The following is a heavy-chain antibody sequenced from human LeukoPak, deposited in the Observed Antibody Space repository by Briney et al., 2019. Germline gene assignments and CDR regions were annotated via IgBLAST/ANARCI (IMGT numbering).Heavy chain of an antibody. D-gene: IGHD2-2*01. J-gene: IGHJ3*01. V-gene: IGHV3-21*06. Sequence: GGSLRLSCAASGFSFSTYSMNWVRQAPGKGLEWVSSIVGSSNYIYYADSVKGRFTISRDNAKNSLFLQMNSLRADDTAVYYCARLSPEYLLQSWSTFDFWGQGTLVTVSS. CDR3: ARLSPEYLLQSWSTFDF. CDR1: GFSFSTYS. CDR2: IVGSSNYI.